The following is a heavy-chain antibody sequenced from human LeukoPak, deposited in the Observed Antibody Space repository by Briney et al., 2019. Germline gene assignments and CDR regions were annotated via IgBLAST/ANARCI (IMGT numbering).Heavy chain of an antibody. D-gene: IGHD1-7*01. Sequence: GASVKVSCKASGGTFSSYAISWVRQAPGQGLEWMGWINPNSGGTNYAQKFQGRVTMTRDTSISTAYMELSRLRSDDTAVYYCARDRRFLTGTRGFSAFDIWGQGTMVTVSS. CDR1: GGTFSSYA. CDR2: INPNSGGT. V-gene: IGHV1-2*02. CDR3: ARDRRFLTGTRGFSAFDI. J-gene: IGHJ3*02.